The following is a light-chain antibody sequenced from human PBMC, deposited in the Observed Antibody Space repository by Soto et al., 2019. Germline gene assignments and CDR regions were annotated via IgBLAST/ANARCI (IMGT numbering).Light chain of an antibody. V-gene: IGKV3-20*01. CDR2: AAS. CDR1: QTLSTNS. CDR3: QQYDDSPLT. J-gene: IGKJ3*01. Sequence: EIVLTQSPGILSLSPGERATLSCRASQTLSTNSLAWYQQRPGQTPRLLIYAASTRNTDIPDRFNGSGSGTDFALTISRLEPEDFELYYCQQYDDSPLTFGRGTKVDIX.